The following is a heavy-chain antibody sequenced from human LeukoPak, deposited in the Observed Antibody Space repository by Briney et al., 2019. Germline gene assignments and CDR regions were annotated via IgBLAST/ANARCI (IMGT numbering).Heavy chain of an antibody. J-gene: IGHJ6*03. D-gene: IGHD3-16*01. Sequence: PSETLSLTCTVSGGSISSYYWSWIRQPPGKGLEWIGYIYYSGSTNYNPSLKSRVTISVDTSKSQFSLKLSSVTAADMAVYYCARETSQKGAHYMDVWGKGTTVTISS. CDR2: IYYSGST. V-gene: IGHV4-59*01. CDR1: GGSISSYY. CDR3: ARETSQKGAHYMDV.